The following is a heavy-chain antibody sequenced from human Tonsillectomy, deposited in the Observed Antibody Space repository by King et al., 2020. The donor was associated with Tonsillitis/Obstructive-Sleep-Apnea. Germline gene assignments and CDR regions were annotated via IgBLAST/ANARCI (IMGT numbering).Heavy chain of an antibody. CDR2: IYYSGST. V-gene: IGHV4-59*08. J-gene: IGHJ4*02. Sequence: QLQESGPGLVKPSETLSLTCTVSGGSISSYYWSWIRQPPGKGLEWIGYIYYSGSTNYNPSLKSRVTISVDTSKKQFSLKLSTVTAADTAVYYCSRLEMDTFDYWGQGTLVTVSA. CDR3: SRLEMDTFDY. D-gene: IGHD5-24*01. CDR1: GGSISSYY.